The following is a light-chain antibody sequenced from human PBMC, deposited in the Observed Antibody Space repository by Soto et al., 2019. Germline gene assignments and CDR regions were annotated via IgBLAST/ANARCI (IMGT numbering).Light chain of an antibody. CDR3: SSYKTRSSYV. Sequence: ALTQPASVSGSPGQSITISCTGTSSDVGGYIYVSWYQQHPGKAPKLMIYDVTSRPSGVSYRFSGSKSGNTASLTISGLQDEEEADYYCSSYKTRSSYVFGTGTKVTVL. CDR1: SSDVGGYIY. V-gene: IGLV2-14*01. J-gene: IGLJ1*01. CDR2: DVT.